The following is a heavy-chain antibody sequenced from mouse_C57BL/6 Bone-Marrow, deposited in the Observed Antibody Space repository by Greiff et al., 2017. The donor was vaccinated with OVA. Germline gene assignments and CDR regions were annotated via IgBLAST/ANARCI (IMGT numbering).Heavy chain of an antibody. CDR3: ARDRYGKGYFDY. J-gene: IGHJ2*01. CDR2: ISDGGSYT. Sequence: EVQRVESGGGLVKPGGSLKLSCAASGFTFSSYAMSWVRQTPEKRLEWVATISDGGSYTYYPDNVKGRFTISRDNAKNNLYLQMSHLKSEDTAMYYCARDRYGKGYFDYWGQGTTLTVSS. CDR1: GFTFSSYA. D-gene: IGHD2-14*01. V-gene: IGHV5-4*01.